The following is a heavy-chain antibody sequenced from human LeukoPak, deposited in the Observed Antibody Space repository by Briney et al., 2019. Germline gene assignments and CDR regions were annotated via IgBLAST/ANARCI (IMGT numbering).Heavy chain of an antibody. CDR3: APKVVGSAPFDY. Sequence: PGGSLRLSCAASGFTFSSYGMSWVRQAPGKGLEWVSAINGGGGSTYYADSVKGRFTISRDNSKNTLYLQMNSLRAEDTAVYYCAPKVVGSAPFDYWGQGTLVTVSS. J-gene: IGHJ4*02. CDR2: INGGGGST. CDR1: GFTFSSYG. V-gene: IGHV3-23*01. D-gene: IGHD2-15*01.